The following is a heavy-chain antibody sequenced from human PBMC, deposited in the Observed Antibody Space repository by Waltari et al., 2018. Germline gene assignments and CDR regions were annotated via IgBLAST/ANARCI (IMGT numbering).Heavy chain of an antibody. Sequence: QVQLVESGGGVVQPGGSLRLSCAASGFTFSSYGMHWVRQAPGKGLEWVAFIRYDGSNKYYADSVKGRFTISRDNSKNTAYLQMNSLKTEDTAVYYCTRPDYGGNDFDYWGQGTLVTVSS. J-gene: IGHJ4*02. D-gene: IGHD4-17*01. CDR2: IRYDGSNK. CDR3: TRPDYGGNDFDY. CDR1: GFTFSSYG. V-gene: IGHV3-30*02.